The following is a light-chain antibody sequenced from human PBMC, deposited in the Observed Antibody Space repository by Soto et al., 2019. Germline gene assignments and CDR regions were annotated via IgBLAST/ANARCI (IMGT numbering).Light chain of an antibody. J-gene: IGKJ5*01. CDR2: AAS. CDR1: QGISSY. Sequence: DIQLTQSPSFLSASVGDRVTITCRASQGISSYLAWYQQKPGKAPKLLIYAASTLQSGVPSRFSGSGSGTEFTLTISSLQTEDCATYYCQHLDSYSTFGQGTRLEIK. CDR3: QHLDSYST. V-gene: IGKV1-9*01.